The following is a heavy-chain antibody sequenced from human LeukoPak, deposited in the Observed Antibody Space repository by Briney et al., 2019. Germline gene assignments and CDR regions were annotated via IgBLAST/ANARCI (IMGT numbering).Heavy chain of an antibody. CDR1: GFTFDDYA. J-gene: IGHJ4*02. CDR3: AKDTGYSGYGDFDY. CDR2: ISGDGGST. V-gene: IGHV3-43*02. D-gene: IGHD5-12*01. Sequence: GGSLRLSCAASGFTFDDYAMHWVRQAPGKGLEWVSLISGDGGSTYYADSVKGRFTISRDNSKNSLYLQMNSLRTEDTALYYCAKDTGYSGYGDFDYWGEGTLVSVSS.